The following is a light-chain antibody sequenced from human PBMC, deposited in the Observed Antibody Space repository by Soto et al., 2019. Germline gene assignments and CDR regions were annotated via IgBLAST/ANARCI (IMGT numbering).Light chain of an antibody. CDR2: GAS. CDR3: QQYNNWPPFT. Sequence: EIVMTQSPATLSVSPGERVTLSCRASQSVSRSLDWYQQKPGQAPRLLIYGASTRATGIPARFSGSGSGTEFTLTISSLQSEDFAVYYCQQYNNWPPFTFGPGTKVDIK. CDR1: QSVSRS. V-gene: IGKV3-15*01. J-gene: IGKJ3*01.